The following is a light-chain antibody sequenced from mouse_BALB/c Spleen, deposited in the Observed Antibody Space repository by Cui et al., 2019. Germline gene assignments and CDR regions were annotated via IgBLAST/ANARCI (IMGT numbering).Light chain of an antibody. CDR1: SSVSY. CDR2: STS. J-gene: IGKJ1*01. CDR3: HQWSSCPWT. Sequence: QIVLTQSPAIMSASLGDEITLTCSASSSVSYMHWYQQKSGTSPKLLIYSTSNLASGVPSRFSGSGSGTFYSLTISSVEAEDAADYYCHQWSSCPWTFGGGTKLEIK. V-gene: IGKV4-80*01.